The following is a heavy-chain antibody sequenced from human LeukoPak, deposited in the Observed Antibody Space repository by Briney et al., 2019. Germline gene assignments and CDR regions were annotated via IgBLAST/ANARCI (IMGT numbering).Heavy chain of an antibody. J-gene: IGHJ6*03. Sequence: GGSLRLSCVASGFTFSSYAMHWVRQAPGKGLEYVSSISSDGGNTYYANSVRGRFTISRDNSKNTLYLQMGSLRTEDTAVYYCAKESSYYYYYYMDVWGKGTTVTVSS. CDR2: ISSDGGNT. CDR1: GFTFSSYA. CDR3: AKESSYYYYYYMDV. V-gene: IGHV3-64*01.